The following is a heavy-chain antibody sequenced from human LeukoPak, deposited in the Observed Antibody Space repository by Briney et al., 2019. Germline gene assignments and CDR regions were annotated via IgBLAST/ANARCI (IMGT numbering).Heavy chain of an antibody. J-gene: IGHJ2*01. CDR1: GGSISSFY. CDR3: AKYYYGSGSYYTYWYFDL. CDR2: IYYTGST. D-gene: IGHD3-10*01. Sequence: SETLSLTCTVSGGSISSFYWSWIRQPPGKGLEWIGYIYYTGSTNYNSSLKSRVTISVDTSKNQFSLKLSSVTAADTAVYYCAKYYYGSGSYYTYWYFDLWGRGTLVTVSS. V-gene: IGHV4-59*08.